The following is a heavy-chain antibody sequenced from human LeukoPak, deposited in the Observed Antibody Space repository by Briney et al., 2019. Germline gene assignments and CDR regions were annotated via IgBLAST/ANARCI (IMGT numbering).Heavy chain of an antibody. CDR3: AREHRHEGATVDS. CDR1: GFTFSSYW. Sequence: GGSLRLSCAASGFTFSSYWMHWVRQAPGKGLVWFSRIERDGRSTSYADSVRGRFTISRDNAKNTLYLQMNSLRAEDTAVYYCAREHRHEGATVDSWGQGTLVTVSS. D-gene: IGHD1-26*01. V-gene: IGHV3-74*01. CDR2: IERDGRST. J-gene: IGHJ4*02.